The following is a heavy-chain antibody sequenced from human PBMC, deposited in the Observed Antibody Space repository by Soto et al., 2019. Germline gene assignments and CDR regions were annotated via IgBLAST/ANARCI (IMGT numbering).Heavy chain of an antibody. V-gene: IGHV3-33*06. CDR1: GFPFSRYD. CDR2: LWFDGSNE. Sequence: GSLRLSCAASGFPFSRYDMHWARQAPGKGLEWVAVLWFDGSNEYYADSVQGRFTISRDNSKNTLYLQMDSLRAEDTAVYYCAKVLHASESFDSEEAPYGMDVWGQGTTVTVSS. D-gene: IGHD3-10*01. CDR3: AKVLHASESFDSEEAPYGMDV. J-gene: IGHJ6*02.